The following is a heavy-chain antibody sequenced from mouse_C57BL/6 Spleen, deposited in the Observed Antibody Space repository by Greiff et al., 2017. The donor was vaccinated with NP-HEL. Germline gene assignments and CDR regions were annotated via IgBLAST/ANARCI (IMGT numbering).Heavy chain of an antibody. Sequence: QVQLQQSGAELVKPGASVKLSCKASGYTFTSYWMHWVKQRPGQGLEWIGMIHPNSGSTNYNEKFKSKATLTVDKSSSTAYMQLSSLTSEDSAVYYCAPLTTVVATGYWDQGTTLTVSS. D-gene: IGHD1-1*01. CDR3: APLTTVVATGY. V-gene: IGHV1-64*01. CDR1: GYTFTSYW. J-gene: IGHJ2*01. CDR2: IHPNSGST.